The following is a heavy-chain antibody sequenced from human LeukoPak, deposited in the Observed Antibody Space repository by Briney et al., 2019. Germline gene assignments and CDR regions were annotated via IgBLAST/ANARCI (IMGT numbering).Heavy chain of an antibody. V-gene: IGHV1-2*02. Sequence: GASVKVSCKASGYIFTGYYMHWVRQAPGQGLEWMGWINPNSGDTNYAQKFQGRVAMTRDTSLSTAYMDLSRLTSDDTAVYYCARDWPGISLHFDLWGRGTLITVSS. CDR3: ARDWPGISLHFDL. CDR1: GYIFTGYY. D-gene: IGHD2-15*01. J-gene: IGHJ2*01. CDR2: INPNSGDT.